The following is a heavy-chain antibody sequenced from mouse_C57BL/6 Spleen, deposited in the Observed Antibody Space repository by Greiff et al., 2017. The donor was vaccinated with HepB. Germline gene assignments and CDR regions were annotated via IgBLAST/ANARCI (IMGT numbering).Heavy chain of an antibody. Sequence: QVQLQQPGAELVKPGASVKLSCKASGYTFTSYWMHWVKQRPGQGLEWIGMIHPNSGSTNYNEKFKSKATLTVDNSSSTAYMQLSSLTSEDSAVYYCARYHYSNYLDYWGQGTTLTVSS. J-gene: IGHJ2*01. CDR1: GYTFTSYW. D-gene: IGHD2-5*01. CDR3: ARYHYSNYLDY. V-gene: IGHV1-64*01. CDR2: IHPNSGST.